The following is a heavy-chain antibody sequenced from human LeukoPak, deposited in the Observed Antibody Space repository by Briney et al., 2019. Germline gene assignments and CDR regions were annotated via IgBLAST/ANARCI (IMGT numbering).Heavy chain of an antibody. CDR3: ARSRNYYASGSSFDY. CDR1: GGSISSYY. V-gene: IGHV4-59*01. D-gene: IGHD3-10*01. CDR2: IYYSGST. Sequence: SETLSLTCTVSGGSISSYYWSWLRQPPGKGLEWIGNIYYSGSTKYNPSLKSRVTISVNTSKNQFSLRLSSVTAADTAVYFCARSRNYYASGSSFDYWGQGTLVTVSS. J-gene: IGHJ4*02.